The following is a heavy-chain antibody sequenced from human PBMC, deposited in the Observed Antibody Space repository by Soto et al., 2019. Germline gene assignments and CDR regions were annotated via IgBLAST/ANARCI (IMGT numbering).Heavy chain of an antibody. V-gene: IGHV1-46*03. CDR3: ARAHYDSDAFDF. CDR1: GYTFTTNF. CDR2: ISPGGGTT. J-gene: IGHJ3*01. Sequence: VQLVQSGAEVKKPGASVKISCKASGYTFTTNFIHWIRQAPGQGLEWVGIISPGGGTTVYAQKFQGRVTMTRDTSTSTVYMELRNLRSEDTAVXYCARAHYDSDAFDFWGQGTMVIVSS. D-gene: IGHD3-22*01.